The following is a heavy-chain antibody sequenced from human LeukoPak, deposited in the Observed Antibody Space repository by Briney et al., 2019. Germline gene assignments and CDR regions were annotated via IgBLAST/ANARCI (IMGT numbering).Heavy chain of an antibody. Sequence: PSETLSLTCAVYGGSFSGYYWSWIRQPPGKGLEWIGEISHSGSTNYNPSLKSRVTISVDTSKNQFSLKLSSVTAADTAVYYCARRGTEDCTNGVCPFDYWGQGTLVTVSS. J-gene: IGHJ4*02. CDR3: ARRGTEDCTNGVCPFDY. D-gene: IGHD2-8*01. V-gene: IGHV4-34*01. CDR1: GGSFSGYY. CDR2: ISHSGST.